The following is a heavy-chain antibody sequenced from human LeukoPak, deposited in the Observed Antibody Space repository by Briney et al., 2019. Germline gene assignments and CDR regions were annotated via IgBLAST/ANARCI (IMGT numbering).Heavy chain of an antibody. J-gene: IGHJ6*02. CDR1: GGSISSYY. Sequence: PSETLSLTCTVSGGSISSYYWSWIRQPPGKGLEWIGYIYYSGSTNYNPSLKSRVTISVDTSKNQFSLKLNSVTAADTAVYYCAKATTAHYYGMDVWGQGTTVTVSS. CDR2: IYYSGST. CDR3: AKATTAHYYGMDV. D-gene: IGHD4-17*01. V-gene: IGHV4-59*01.